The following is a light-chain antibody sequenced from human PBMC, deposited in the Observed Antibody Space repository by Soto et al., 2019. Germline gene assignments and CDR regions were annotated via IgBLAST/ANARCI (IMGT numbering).Light chain of an antibody. Sequence: QSALTQPASVSGSPGQSITISCTGTSSDVGNYNLVSWYQQHPGKAPKLMIYECTKRPSGVSNRFSGSKSGNTASLTISGLQAEDEADYYCCSYAGSSFYVFGTGTKLTV. CDR2: ECT. CDR1: SSDVGNYNL. J-gene: IGLJ1*01. CDR3: CSYAGSSFYV. V-gene: IGLV2-23*01.